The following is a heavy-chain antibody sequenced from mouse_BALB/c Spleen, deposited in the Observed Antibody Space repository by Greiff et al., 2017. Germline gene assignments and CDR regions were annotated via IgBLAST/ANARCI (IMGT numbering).Heavy chain of an antibody. D-gene: IGHD2-3*01. J-gene: IGHJ2*01. V-gene: IGHV5-17*02. CDR1: GFTFSSFG. CDR2: ISSGSSTI. CDR3: ARRDGYPDD. Sequence: EVKLVESGGGLVQPGGSRKLSCAASGFTFSSFGMHWVRQAPEKGLEWVAYISSGSSTIYYADTVKGRFTISRDNPKNTLFLQMTSLRSEDTAMYYCARRDGYPDDWGQGTTLTVSS.